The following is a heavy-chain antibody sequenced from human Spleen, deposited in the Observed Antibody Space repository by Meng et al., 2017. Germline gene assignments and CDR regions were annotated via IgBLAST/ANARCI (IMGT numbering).Heavy chain of an antibody. D-gene: IGHD3-22*01. CDR1: GYTFTTYG. V-gene: IGHV7-4-1*02. CDR3: ARKASGYYFSEH. CDR2: INTNTGDP. J-gene: IGHJ1*01. Sequence: QVQLVQSGAEVKKPGSSMRVSCKASGYTFTTYGMSWVRQAPGQGLEWMGWINTNTGDPTYDQGFTGRFVFSLDTSVSTAYLQINSLKDEDTAVYYCARKASGYYFSEHWGQGTLVTVSS.